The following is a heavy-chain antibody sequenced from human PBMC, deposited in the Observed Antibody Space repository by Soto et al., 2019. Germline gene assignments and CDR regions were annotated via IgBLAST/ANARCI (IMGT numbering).Heavy chain of an antibody. D-gene: IGHD1-26*01. CDR1: GGSISNYY. CDR3: ARDPPSTGFDP. Sequence: PSETLSLTCTVSGGSISNYYWSWIRQPPGKGLEWIGYIYNSVSTNYNPSLKSRVTISVDTAKNQFSLKLNSVTAADTAVYYCARDPPSTGFDPWGQGTLVTVSS. J-gene: IGHJ5*02. CDR2: IYNSVST. V-gene: IGHV4-59*01.